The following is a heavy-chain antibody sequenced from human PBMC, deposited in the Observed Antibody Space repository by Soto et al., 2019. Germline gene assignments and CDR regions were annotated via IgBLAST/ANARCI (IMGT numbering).Heavy chain of an antibody. V-gene: IGHV1-69*01. J-gene: IGHJ5*02. CDR3: ARDRVLPGATPHWFDP. CDR2: IIPIFGTT. D-gene: IGHD2-2*01. CDR1: GGTFSSYI. Sequence: QVQLVQSGAEVRKPGSSVKVSCKASGGTFSSYIISWVRQAPGQGLEWMGEIIPIFGTTNYAQKFQGRVTVTADESTRTAYMELSSLRSEDTAVYNCARDRVLPGATPHWFDPWGKGTLVTVSS.